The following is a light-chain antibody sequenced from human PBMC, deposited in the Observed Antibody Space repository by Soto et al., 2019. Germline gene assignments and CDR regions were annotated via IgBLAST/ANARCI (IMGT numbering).Light chain of an antibody. CDR3: QSYDSSLSGFYV. CDR1: SSNIGSGYD. V-gene: IGLV1-40*01. CDR2: GNT. Sequence: QSVLTQPPSVSGAPGQRVTISCTGSSSNIGSGYDVHWYQHLPGTAPKLLIYGNTNRPSGVPDRFSGSKSGTSASLAITGLQAEDEADYYCQSYDSSLSGFYVFATGTKVTVL. J-gene: IGLJ1*01.